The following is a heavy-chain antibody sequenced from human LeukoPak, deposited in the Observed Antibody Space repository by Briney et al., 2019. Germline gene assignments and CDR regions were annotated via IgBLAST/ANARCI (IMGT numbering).Heavy chain of an antibody. J-gene: IGHJ4*02. Sequence: GASVKVSCKASGYTFTSYAMHWVRQPPGQRLEWMGWINAGNGNTKYSQKFQGRVTITRDTSASTAYMELSSLRSEDTAVYYCAVEAGYDLDYFDYWGQGTLVTVSS. CDR3: AVEAGYDLDYFDY. CDR1: GYTFTSYA. V-gene: IGHV1-3*01. D-gene: IGHD5-12*01. CDR2: INAGNGNT.